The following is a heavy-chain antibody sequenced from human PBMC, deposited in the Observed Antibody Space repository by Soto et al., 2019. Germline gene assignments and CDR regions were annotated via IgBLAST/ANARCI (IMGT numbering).Heavy chain of an antibody. Sequence: EVQLLESGGGLVQPGGSLRLSCAASGFTFSTYSIYWVRQAPGKGLEWVSGISGSGSGTYYADSVKGRFTISRDNSKNTLCLQMNSLRAEDTAIYYCARGGGYCSSTSCYTPGGAVAGTDAFDIWGQGTMVTVSS. J-gene: IGHJ3*02. CDR2: ISGSGSGT. CDR3: ARGGGYCSSTSCYTPGGAVAGTDAFDI. V-gene: IGHV3-23*01. D-gene: IGHD2-2*02. CDR1: GFTFSTYS.